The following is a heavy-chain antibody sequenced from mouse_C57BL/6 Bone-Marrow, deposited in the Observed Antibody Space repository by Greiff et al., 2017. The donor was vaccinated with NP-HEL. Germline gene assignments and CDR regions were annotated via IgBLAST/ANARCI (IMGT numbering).Heavy chain of an antibody. V-gene: IGHV5-9-1*02. CDR1: GFTFSSYA. J-gene: IGHJ1*03. CDR2: ISSGGDYI. CDR3: TSLSTVVATYWYFDV. Sequence: EVQGVESGEGLVKPGGSLKLSCAASGFTFSSYAMSWVRQTPEKRLEWVAYISSGGDYIYYADTVKGRFTISRDNARNTLYLQMSSLKSEDTAMYYCTSLSTVVATYWYFDVWGTGTTVTVSS. D-gene: IGHD1-1*01.